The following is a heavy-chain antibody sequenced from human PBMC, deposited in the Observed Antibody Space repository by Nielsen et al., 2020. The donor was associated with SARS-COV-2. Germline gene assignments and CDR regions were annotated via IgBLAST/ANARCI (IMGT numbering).Heavy chain of an antibody. CDR2: ISAYNGNT. Sequence: ASVKVSCKASGYTFTSYGISWVRQAPGQGLEWMGWISAYNGNTNYAQKLQGRVTMTTDTSTSTAYMELRSLRSDDTAVYYCARTSRDNTIFGVVIRLGYWGQGTLVTVSS. J-gene: IGHJ4*01. V-gene: IGHV1-18*01. CDR1: GYTFTSYG. CDR3: ARTSRDNTIFGVVIRLGY. D-gene: IGHD3-3*01.